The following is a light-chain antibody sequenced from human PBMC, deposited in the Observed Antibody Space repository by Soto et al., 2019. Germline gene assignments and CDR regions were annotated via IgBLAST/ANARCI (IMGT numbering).Light chain of an antibody. J-gene: IGLJ2*01. CDR3: SSYTPSSTLVL. V-gene: IGLV2-14*03. Sequence: QSALTQPASVSGSPGQSITISCTGISSDVGGYNYVSWYQQHPGKAPKLMIYDVSTRPSGVSNRFSGSKSGNTASLTISGLQADDESDYYCSSYTPSSTLVLFGGGTQLTVL. CDR2: DVS. CDR1: SSDVGGYNY.